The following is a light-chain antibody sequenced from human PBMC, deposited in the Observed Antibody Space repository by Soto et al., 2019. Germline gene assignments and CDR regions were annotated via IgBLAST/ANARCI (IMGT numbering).Light chain of an antibody. CDR3: QQYYASSWT. CDR2: AAS. V-gene: IGKV3-20*01. Sequence: EIVFTQSQGTLSLSPGERATLSCRASQSISSTYLAWYRQKPGQAPRLLIYAASSRATGIPDRFSGSGSGTDFTLTISRLEPEDFAVYYCQQYYASSWTFGQGTRVEIK. CDR1: QSISSTY. J-gene: IGKJ1*01.